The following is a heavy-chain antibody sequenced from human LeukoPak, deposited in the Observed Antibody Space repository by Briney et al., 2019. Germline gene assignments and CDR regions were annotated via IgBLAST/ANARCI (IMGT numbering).Heavy chain of an antibody. J-gene: IGHJ4*02. CDR2: IIPILGIA. V-gene: IGHV1-69*04. CDR1: GGTFSSYA. Sequence: SVKVSCKASGGTFSSYAISWVRQAPGQGLEWMGRIIPILGIANYAQKFQGRVTTTADKSTSTAYMELSSLRSEDTAVYYCARDRVKGSSSLDYWGQGTLVTVSS. CDR3: ARDRVKGSSSLDY. D-gene: IGHD3-10*01.